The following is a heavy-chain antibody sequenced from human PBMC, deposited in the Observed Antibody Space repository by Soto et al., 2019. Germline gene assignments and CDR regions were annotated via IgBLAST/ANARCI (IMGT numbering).Heavy chain of an antibody. CDR1: GFTFSDYY. CDR3: ARGALSLSYYDSSGYYYFDY. J-gene: IGHJ4*02. D-gene: IGHD3-22*01. V-gene: IGHV3-11*01. CDR2: ISSSGSTI. Sequence: GGSLRLSCAASGFTFSDYYMSWIRQAPGKGLEWVSYISSSGSTIYYADSVKGRFTISRDNAKNSLYLQMNSLRAEDTAVYYCARGALSLSYYDSSGYYYFDYWGQGTLVTVSS.